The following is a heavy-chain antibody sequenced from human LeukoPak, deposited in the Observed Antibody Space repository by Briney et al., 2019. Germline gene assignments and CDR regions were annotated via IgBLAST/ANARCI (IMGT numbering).Heavy chain of an antibody. Sequence: GASVKVSCKASGYTFTSYDINWVRQATGQGLEWMGWMNPNSGNTGYAQKFQGRVTMTRNTSISTAYMELSSLRSEDTAVYYCARGVHGYNWNGAYYYYMDVWGKGTTVTVFS. CDR1: GYTFTSYD. V-gene: IGHV1-8*01. CDR3: ARGVHGYNWNGAYYYYMDV. J-gene: IGHJ6*03. CDR2: MNPNSGNT. D-gene: IGHD1-20*01.